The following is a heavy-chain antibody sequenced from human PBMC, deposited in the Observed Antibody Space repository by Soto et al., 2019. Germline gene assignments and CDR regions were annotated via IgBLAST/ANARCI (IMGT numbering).Heavy chain of an antibody. CDR3: ARDRGYSYGENYYYYGMDV. J-gene: IGHJ6*02. V-gene: IGHV1-18*01. D-gene: IGHD5-18*01. Sequence: ASVKVSCKASGYTFTSYGISWVRQAPGQGLEWMGWISAYNGNTNYAQKLQGRVTMTTGTSTSTAYMELRSLRSDDTAVYYCARDRGYSYGENYYYYGMDVWGQGTTVTVSS. CDR1: GYTFTSYG. CDR2: ISAYNGNT.